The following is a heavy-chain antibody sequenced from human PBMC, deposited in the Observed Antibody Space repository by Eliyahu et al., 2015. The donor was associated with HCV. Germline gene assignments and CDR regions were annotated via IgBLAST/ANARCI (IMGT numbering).Heavy chain of an antibody. J-gene: IGHJ4*02. CDR3: TTSDGRYCSGGSCYVDY. Sequence: EVQLVESGGGLVKPGGSLRLSCAASGFTFSNAWMNWVRQAPGKGLEWVGRIKSKTDGGTTDYAAPVKGRFTISRDDSKNTLYLQMNSLKTEDTAVYYCTTSDGRYCSGGSCYVDYWGQGTLVTVSS. D-gene: IGHD2-15*01. CDR1: GFTFSNAW. CDR2: IKSKTDGGTT. V-gene: IGHV3-15*07.